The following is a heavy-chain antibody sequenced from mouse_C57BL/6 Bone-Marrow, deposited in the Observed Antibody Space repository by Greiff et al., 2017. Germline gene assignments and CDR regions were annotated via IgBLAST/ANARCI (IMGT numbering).Heavy chain of an antibody. V-gene: IGHV1-81*01. D-gene: IGHD1-1*01. Sequence: QVQLQQSGAELARPGASVKLSCKASGYTFTSYGIRWVKQRPGQGLEWIGEIYPRSGNTYYNEKFKGKATLTADKSSSTAYMELRSLTSEDSAVYFCAREGITTVVAKGYWGQGTTLTVSS. CDR3: AREGITTVVAKGY. CDR2: IYPRSGNT. CDR1: GYTFTSYG. J-gene: IGHJ2*01.